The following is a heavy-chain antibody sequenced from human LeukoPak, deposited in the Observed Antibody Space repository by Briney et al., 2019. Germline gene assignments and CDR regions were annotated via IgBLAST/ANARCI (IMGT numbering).Heavy chain of an antibody. D-gene: IGHD6-19*01. V-gene: IGHV1-3*01. Sequence: ASVKVSCKASGYTFGNHGMHWVRQAPGQGLEWMGWINAGEGKTKYLQKFQDRVTITRVTSASTAYMELSSLRSEDTAVYYCARGSGWSDYYGMDVWGQGTTVIVSS. CDR3: ARGSGWSDYYGMDV. CDR2: INAGEGKT. CDR1: GYTFGNHG. J-gene: IGHJ6*02.